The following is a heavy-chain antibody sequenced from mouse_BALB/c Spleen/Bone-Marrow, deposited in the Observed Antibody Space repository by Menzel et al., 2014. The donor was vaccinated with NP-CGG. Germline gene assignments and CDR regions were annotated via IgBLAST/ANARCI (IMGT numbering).Heavy chain of an antibody. D-gene: IGHD4-1*01. V-gene: IGHV10S3*01. CDR2: IRSKSNNYAT. J-gene: IGHJ4*01. CDR3: VRDPSNWERAMDY. CDR1: GFTFNTNA. Sequence: EVKLLESGGGLVQPKGSLKLSCAASGFTFNTNAMNWVRPAPGKGLEWVARIRSKSNNYATYYADSVKDRFTISRDDSQSMLYLQMDNLKTEDTAMYHCVRDPSNWERAMDYWGQGTSVTVSS.